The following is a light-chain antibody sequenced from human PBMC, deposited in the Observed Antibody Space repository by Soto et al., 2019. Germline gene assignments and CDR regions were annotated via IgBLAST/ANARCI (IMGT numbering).Light chain of an antibody. J-gene: IGKJ1*01. CDR3: QQSYYNPT. CDR1: QSVSNY. CDR2: DAS. V-gene: IGKV1-39*01. Sequence: DIQMTQSPSSLSASVGDRVTITCRARQSVSNYLHWYQQKPGKAPNLLIYDASSLQSGVPSRFSGSGSGSDFTLTISRLQHEDFATYYCQQSYYNPTFGQGTKVEIK.